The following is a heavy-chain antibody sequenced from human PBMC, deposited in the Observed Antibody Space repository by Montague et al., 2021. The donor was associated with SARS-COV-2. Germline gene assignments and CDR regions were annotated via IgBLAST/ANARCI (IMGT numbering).Heavy chain of an antibody. D-gene: IGHD3-22*01. CDR1: GGSIGSSSYY. Sequence: SETLSLTCTVSGGSIGSSSYYWGWIRQPPGKGLEWIGSIYYTGSTYYNPSLESRVTISVDTSKNQFSLKLSSVTAADTAVYYCARDTRIAMLVVVTRYGLDVWGQGTTVTVSS. CDR2: IYYTGST. V-gene: IGHV4-39*07. J-gene: IGHJ6*02. CDR3: ARDTRIAMLVVVTRYGLDV.